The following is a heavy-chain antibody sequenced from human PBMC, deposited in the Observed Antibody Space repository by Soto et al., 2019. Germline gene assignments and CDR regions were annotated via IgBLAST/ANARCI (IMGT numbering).Heavy chain of an antibody. CDR1: GGSISNSNW. CDR3: AHRPIVGAAI. V-gene: IGHV4-4*02. Sequence: SETLSLTCAVFGGSISNSNWWTWVRQPPGKGLDWIGEIFHSGSTNYNSSLMGRVTISVDKANNQFSLKLSSVTAADTAVYYCAHRPIVGAAIWGQGTLVTVSS. J-gene: IGHJ4*02. CDR2: IFHSGST. D-gene: IGHD1-26*01.